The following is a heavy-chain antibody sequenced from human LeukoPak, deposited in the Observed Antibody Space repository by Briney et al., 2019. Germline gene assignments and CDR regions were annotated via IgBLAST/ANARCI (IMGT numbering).Heavy chain of an antibody. CDR2: IGTAGDT. CDR3: ARGMGYYDSSGLDY. CDR1: GFTFSSYD. V-gene: IGHV3-13*01. J-gene: IGHJ4*02. Sequence: PGGSLRLSCAASGFTFSSYDMHWVRQATGKGLEWVSAIGTAGDTYYRGSVKGRFTISRENAKNSLYLQMNSLRAGDTAVYYCARGMGYYDSSGLDYWGQGTLVTVSS. D-gene: IGHD3-22*01.